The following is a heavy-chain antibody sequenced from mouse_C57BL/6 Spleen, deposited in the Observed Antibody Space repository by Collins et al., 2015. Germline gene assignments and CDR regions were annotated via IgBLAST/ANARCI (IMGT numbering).Heavy chain of an antibody. J-gene: IGHJ3*01. Sequence: QVQLQQPGAELVRPGASVKLSCKASGYTFTNSWMNWVKQRPGQGLEWIGMIDPSDSRTHYNQMFKDKAILTVDKSSSIAYMVLISLTSEDSAVYYCAKEGYDAYWGQGTLITVSA. V-gene: IGHV1-61*01. CDR2: IDPSDSRT. CDR3: AKEGYDAY. CDR1: GYTFTNSW. D-gene: IGHD2-2*01.